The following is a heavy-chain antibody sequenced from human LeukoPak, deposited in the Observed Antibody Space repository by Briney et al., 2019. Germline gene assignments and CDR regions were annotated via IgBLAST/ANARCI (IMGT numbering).Heavy chain of an antibody. Sequence: GRSLRLSCAASGFIFSDYGMHWVRQAPGKGLEWVSTITNAGDSTYYADSVKGRFTISRDNSKNTLYLQMNSLRAEDTAVYYCAKVLRYFMDVWGQGTTVTVSS. CDR2: ITNAGDST. J-gene: IGHJ6*02. D-gene: IGHD3-9*01. CDR1: GFIFSDYG. V-gene: IGHV3-NL1*01. CDR3: AKVLRYFMDV.